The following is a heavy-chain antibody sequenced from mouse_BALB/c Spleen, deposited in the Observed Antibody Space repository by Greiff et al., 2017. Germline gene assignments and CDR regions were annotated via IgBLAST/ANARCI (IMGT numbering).Heavy chain of an antibody. CDR2: ISYSGST. CDR3: ARYGNLYFDY. J-gene: IGHJ2*01. D-gene: IGHD2-1*01. V-gene: IGHV3-2*02. CDR1: GYSITSDYA. Sequence: EVQLVESGPGLVKPSQSLSLTCTVTGYSITSDYAWNWIRQFPGNKLEWMGYISYSGSTSYNPSLKSRISITRDTSKNQFFLQLNSVTTEDTATYYCARYGNLYFDYWGQGTTLTVSS.